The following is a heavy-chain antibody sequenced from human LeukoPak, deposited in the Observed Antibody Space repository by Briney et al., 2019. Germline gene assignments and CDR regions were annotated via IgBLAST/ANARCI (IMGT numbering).Heavy chain of an antibody. CDR2: IHHSGST. CDR3: AGHHTGTLRVDY. V-gene: IGHV4-59*08. Sequence: SETLSLTCTVSGGSISSFYWSWIRQPPGKGLEWIAYIHHSGSTNYNPSLKSRVTISVDTSKNQFSLKLSSVTAADTALYYCAGHHTGTLRVDYWGQGTLVTVSS. J-gene: IGHJ4*02. CDR1: GGSISSFY. D-gene: IGHD1-1*01.